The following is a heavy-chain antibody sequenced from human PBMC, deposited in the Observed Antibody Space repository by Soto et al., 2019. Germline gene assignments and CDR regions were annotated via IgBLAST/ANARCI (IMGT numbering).Heavy chain of an antibody. V-gene: IGHV3-15*07. Sequence: GGSLRLSCAASDLTFSNARMNWVRQAPGKGLEWVGRIKSKVDGGTTDYAAPVKGRFTISRDDSESTVFLQMNSLKTEDTALYYCATVGSITAAGTPFDYWGQGTLVTVSS. CDR2: IKSKVDGGTT. CDR1: DLTFSNAR. CDR3: ATVGSITAAGTPFDY. J-gene: IGHJ4*02. D-gene: IGHD6-13*01.